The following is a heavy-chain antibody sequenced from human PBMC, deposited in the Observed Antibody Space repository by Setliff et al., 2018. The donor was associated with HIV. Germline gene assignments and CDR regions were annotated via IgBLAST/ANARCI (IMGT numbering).Heavy chain of an antibody. J-gene: IGHJ4*01. V-gene: IGHV4-34*01. Sequence: PSETLSLTCAVYNGSFSGYYWTWIRQSPGKGLEWIGSIYSRGNTYYTSSLKRRVTISIHTSRNQFSLKLNSVTAADSAVYYCARRQAEDYGSGRFDCWGHGMLVTVSS. CDR2: IYSRGNT. CDR1: NGSFSGYY. CDR3: ARRQAEDYGSGRFDC. D-gene: IGHD3-10*01.